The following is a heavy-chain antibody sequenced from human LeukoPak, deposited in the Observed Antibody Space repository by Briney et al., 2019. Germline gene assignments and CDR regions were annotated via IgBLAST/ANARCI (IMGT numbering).Heavy chain of an antibody. V-gene: IGHV3-74*01. J-gene: IGHJ4*02. CDR3: ARTPRLDY. CDR2: INGDGSNT. CDR1: GFNFNSYW. Sequence: QAGGSLRLSCAASGFNFNSYWMHWVRQAPGKGLVWVSCINGDGSNTRYADSVKGRFTISRDNAKNTLYLQVNSLRAEDTAVYYCARTPRLDYWCQGTLVTVSS.